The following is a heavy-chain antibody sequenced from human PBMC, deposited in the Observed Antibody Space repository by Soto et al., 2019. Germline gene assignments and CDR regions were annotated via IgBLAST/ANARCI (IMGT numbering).Heavy chain of an antibody. Sequence: QVQLVQSGAEVKKPGASVKVSCKASGYTFTGYYMHWVRQAPGQGLEWMGWINPNSGGTNYAQKFQGWVTMTRDTSISTAYMELSRLRSDDTAVYYCARDTTLSGGTNEEYAFDIWGQGTMVTVSS. D-gene: IGHD1-1*01. CDR2: INPNSGGT. J-gene: IGHJ3*02. V-gene: IGHV1-2*04. CDR3: ARDTTLSGGTNEEYAFDI. CDR1: GYTFTGYY.